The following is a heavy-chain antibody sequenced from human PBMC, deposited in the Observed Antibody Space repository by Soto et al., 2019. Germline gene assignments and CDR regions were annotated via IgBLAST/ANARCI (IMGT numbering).Heavy chain of an antibody. J-gene: IGHJ6*03. CDR1: GYRFTSYW. CDR2: IYPGDSDT. Sequence: PGESLKISCKGSGYRFTSYWIGWVRQIPGKGLEWMGIIYPGDSDTRYSPSFQGQVTISADKSISTAYLQWSSLKASDTAMYYCARRLGIAARTKRNYYYYYYMDVWGKGTTVTVSS. D-gene: IGHD6-6*01. CDR3: ARRLGIAARTKRNYYYYYYMDV. V-gene: IGHV5-51*01.